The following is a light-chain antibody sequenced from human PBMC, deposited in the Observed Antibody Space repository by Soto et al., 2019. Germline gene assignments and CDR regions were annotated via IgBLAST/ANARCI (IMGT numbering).Light chain of an antibody. CDR3: QQYERSSIT. CDR1: QGVSRK. Sequence: DIVMTQSPATLSVAPGERVTFSCRASQGVSRKLAWYQHKPGQAPRLLISGASTGATGIPDRFSGSGSGTDFTLSISRLEPEDFALYYCQQYERSSITFGQGTRLEIK. J-gene: IGKJ5*01. V-gene: IGKV3-15*01. CDR2: GAS.